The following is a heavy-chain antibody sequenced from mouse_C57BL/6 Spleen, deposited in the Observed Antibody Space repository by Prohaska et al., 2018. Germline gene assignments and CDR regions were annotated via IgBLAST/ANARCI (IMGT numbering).Heavy chain of an antibody. J-gene: IGHJ1*03. Sequence: HGKSLEWIGDINPNNGGTSYNQKFKGKATLTVDKSSSTAYMELRSLTSEDSAVYYCARRGQYYCGSSYYWYFDVWGTGTTVTVSS. CDR2: INPNNGGT. CDR3: ARRGQYYCGSSYYWYFDV. V-gene: IGHV1-26*01. D-gene: IGHD1-1*01.